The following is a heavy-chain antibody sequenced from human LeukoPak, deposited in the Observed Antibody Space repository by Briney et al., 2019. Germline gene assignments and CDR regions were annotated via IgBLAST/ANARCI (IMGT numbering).Heavy chain of an antibody. CDR2: ISYDGSNK. V-gene: IGHV3-30-3*01. CDR1: GFTFSSYA. D-gene: IGHD2/OR15-2a*01. CDR3: AREASLSYSAMDV. Sequence: GRSLRLSCAASGFTFSSYAMHWVRQAPGKGLEWVAVISYDGSNKYYADSVKGRFTISRDNSKNTLYLQMNSLRAEDTAVYYCAREASLSYSAMDVWGQGTTVTVSS. J-gene: IGHJ6*02.